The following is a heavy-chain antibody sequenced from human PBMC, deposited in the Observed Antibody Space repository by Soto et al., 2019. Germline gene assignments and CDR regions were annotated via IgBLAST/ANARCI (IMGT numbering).Heavy chain of an antibody. D-gene: IGHD5-12*01. CDR2: IIPIFGTA. CDR3: ARGNHRWLQLWYFDL. Sequence: QVQLVQSGAEVKKPGSSVTVSCKASGGTFSSYTISWVRQAPGQGLEWMGGIIPIFGTATYAEKFQGRVTITADESTSTAYMELSRLRSEDTAVYYCARGNHRWLQLWYFDLWGRGTLVTVSS. CDR1: GGTFSSYT. J-gene: IGHJ2*01. V-gene: IGHV1-69*12.